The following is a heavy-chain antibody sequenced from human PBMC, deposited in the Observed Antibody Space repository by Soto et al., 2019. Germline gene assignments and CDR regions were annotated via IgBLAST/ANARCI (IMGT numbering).Heavy chain of an antibody. D-gene: IGHD5-12*01. V-gene: IGHV3-74*01. Sequence: EVQLVESGGGLVQPGGSLRLSCAASGFTFSSYWMHWVRQAPGKGLVWVSRINSDGSGTSYADSVKGRFTISRDNAKNTLYLQMNSLRAEDTAVYYCARNRGYDPYWYFDLWGRGTLVTVSS. CDR1: GFTFSSYW. CDR3: ARNRGYDPYWYFDL. CDR2: INSDGSGT. J-gene: IGHJ2*01.